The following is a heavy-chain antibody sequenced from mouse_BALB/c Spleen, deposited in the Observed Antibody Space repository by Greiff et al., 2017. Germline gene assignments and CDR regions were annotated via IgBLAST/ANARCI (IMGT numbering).Heavy chain of an antibody. CDR2: IRLKSNNYAT. V-gene: IGHV6-6*02. CDR1: GFTFSNYW. J-gene: IGHJ1*01. Sequence: EESGGGLVQPGGSMKLSCVASGFTFSNYWMNWVRQSPEKGLEWVAEIRLKSNNYATHYAESVKGRFTISRDDSKSSVYLQMNNLRAEDTGIYYCTRGGYWYFDVWGAGTTVTVSS. CDR3: TRGGYWYFDV.